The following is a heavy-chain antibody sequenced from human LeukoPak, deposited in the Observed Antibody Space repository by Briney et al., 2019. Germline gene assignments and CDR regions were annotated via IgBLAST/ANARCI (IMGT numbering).Heavy chain of an antibody. V-gene: IGHV3-21*01. CDR3: ARGVVPSAINWFGP. D-gene: IGHD2-2*02. CDR2: ISSSSSYI. CDR1: GFTFSSYS. J-gene: IGHJ5*02. Sequence: GGSLRLSCAASGFTFSSYSMNWVRQAPGKGLEWVSSISSSSSYIYYADSVKGRFTISRDNAKNSLYLQMNSLRAEDTAVYYCARGVVPSAINWFGPWGQGTLVTVSS.